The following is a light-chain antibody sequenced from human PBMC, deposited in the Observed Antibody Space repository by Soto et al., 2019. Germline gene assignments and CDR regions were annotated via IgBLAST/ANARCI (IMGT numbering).Light chain of an antibody. J-gene: IGKJ1*01. CDR2: GAS. CDR1: QSVSSN. V-gene: IGKV3-15*01. Sequence: EIGLTQSPGTLSLCPGERATLSCRAGQSVSSNSLAWYQQKPGQAPRLLIYGASTRATGIPARFSGSGSGTEFTLTISSLQSEDFAVYYCQQYSNWPSWTFGQGTKVDIK. CDR3: QQYSNWPSWT.